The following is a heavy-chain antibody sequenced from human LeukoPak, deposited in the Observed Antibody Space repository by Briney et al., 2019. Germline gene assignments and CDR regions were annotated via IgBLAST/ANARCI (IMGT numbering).Heavy chain of an antibody. CDR2: IGGSGGPT. V-gene: IGHV3-23*01. Sequence: GGSLRLSCAASGFTFVGYAMTWVRQAPGKGLEWVSTIGGSGGPTFYGDSVTGRFTISRDNSKNTLHLQMNSLRADDTAVYYCAKAPWVRAAHFDYWGQGTLVTVSS. D-gene: IGHD1-26*01. CDR1: GFTFVGYA. CDR3: AKAPWVRAAHFDY. J-gene: IGHJ4*02.